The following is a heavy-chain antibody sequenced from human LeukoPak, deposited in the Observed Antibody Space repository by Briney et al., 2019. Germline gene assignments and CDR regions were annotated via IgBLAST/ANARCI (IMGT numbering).Heavy chain of an antibody. Sequence: GGSLRLSCAASGFTFSSYWMHWVRQAPGKGLVWVSRIITDGSSTSYADSVKGRFTISRDNAKNTLYLQMNSLRAEDTAVYYCARVGGARYYYYYYYMDVWGKGTTVTVSS. J-gene: IGHJ6*03. D-gene: IGHD3-16*01. V-gene: IGHV3-74*01. CDR2: IITDGSST. CDR3: ARVGGARYYYYYYYMDV. CDR1: GFTFSSYW.